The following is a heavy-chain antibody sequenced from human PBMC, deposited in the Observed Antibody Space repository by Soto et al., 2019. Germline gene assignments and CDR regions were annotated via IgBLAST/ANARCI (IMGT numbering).Heavy chain of an antibody. CDR3: ARERSSSPLFDY. J-gene: IGHJ4*02. V-gene: IGHV3-30-3*01. CDR2: ISYDGSNK. CDR1: GFTFSSYA. Sequence: PGGSLRLSCAASGFTFSSYAMHWVRQAPGKGLEWVAVISYDGSNKYYADSVKGRFTISRDNSKNTLYLQMNSLRAEDTAVYYCARERSSSPLFDYWGQGT. D-gene: IGHD2-2*01.